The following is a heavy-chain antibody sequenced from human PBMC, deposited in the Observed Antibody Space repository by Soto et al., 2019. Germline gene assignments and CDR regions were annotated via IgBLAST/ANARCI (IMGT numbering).Heavy chain of an antibody. J-gene: IGHJ3*01. V-gene: IGHV3-13*01. D-gene: IGHD5-18*01. Sequence: GGSLMLSCVGFGFTFSTYEMHWVRQNVGKGLEWVSSIGTDDDTYYLDSVRGRFTISRDNSKNTLFLNMDSLRPEDTAVYQCVKGDLDTAVVNSPDAFDFWGSGTMITVS. CDR1: GFTFSTYE. CDR3: VKGDLDTAVVNSPDAFDF. CDR2: IGTDDDT.